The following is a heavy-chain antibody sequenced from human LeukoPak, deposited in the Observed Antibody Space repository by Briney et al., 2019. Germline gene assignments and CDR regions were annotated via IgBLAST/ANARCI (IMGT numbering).Heavy chain of an antibody. V-gene: IGHV3-21*01. CDR1: GFTFTDSA. CDR3: AREGWSDQLPQHNWFDP. Sequence: GGSLRLSCAGSGFTFTDSAINWVRQAPGKGLEWVSSISSSSSYIYYADSVKGRFTISRDNAKNSLYLQMNSLRAEDTAVYYCAREGWSDQLPQHNWFDPWGQGTLVTVSS. CDR2: ISSSSSYI. J-gene: IGHJ5*02. D-gene: IGHD2-2*01.